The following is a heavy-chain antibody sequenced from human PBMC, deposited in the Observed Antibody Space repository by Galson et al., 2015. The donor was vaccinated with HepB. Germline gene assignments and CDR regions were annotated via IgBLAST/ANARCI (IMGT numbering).Heavy chain of an antibody. V-gene: IGHV3-53*01. CDR2: IYSGGHG. CDR1: GFIVKSSY. D-gene: IGHD2-21*01. J-gene: IGHJ4*02. Sequence: SLRLSCAASGFIVKSSYMSWVRQAPGKGLQWVSTIYSGGHGYYTDSVKGRFSISRDTNKNTIFLQMNNLGADDTAVYYCAGPFCIDSNCYPLWHWGQGTLVTVSS. CDR3: AGPFCIDSNCYPLWH.